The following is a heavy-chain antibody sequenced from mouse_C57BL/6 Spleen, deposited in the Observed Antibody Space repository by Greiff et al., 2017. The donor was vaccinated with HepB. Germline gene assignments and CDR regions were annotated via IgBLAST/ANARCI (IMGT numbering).Heavy chain of an antibody. Sequence: ESGPGLVKPSQSLSLTCSVTGYSITSGYYWNWIRQFPGNKLEWMGYISYDGSNNYNPSLKNRISITRDTSKNQFFLKLNSVTTEDTATYYCARWDGGAMDYWGQGTSVTVSS. CDR3: ARWDGGAMDY. CDR2: ISYDGSN. V-gene: IGHV3-6*01. J-gene: IGHJ4*01. CDR1: GYSITSGYY. D-gene: IGHD2-3*01.